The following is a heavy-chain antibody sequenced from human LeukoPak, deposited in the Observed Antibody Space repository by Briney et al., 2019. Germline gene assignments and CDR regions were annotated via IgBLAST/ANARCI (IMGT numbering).Heavy chain of an antibody. J-gene: IGHJ5*02. V-gene: IGHV3-7*05. Sequence: GGSLRLSCAGSGFQFNTYWISWIRQAPGKGLQWLGNIKEDGSETYYVGSLKGRLTISRDNAKNSSFLEMSSLGVGDTAVYYCARDVGRFCTRGSCFSDAWGQGTLVTVSS. D-gene: IGHD2-15*01. CDR2: IKEDGSET. CDR1: GFQFNTYW. CDR3: ARDVGRFCTRGSCFSDA.